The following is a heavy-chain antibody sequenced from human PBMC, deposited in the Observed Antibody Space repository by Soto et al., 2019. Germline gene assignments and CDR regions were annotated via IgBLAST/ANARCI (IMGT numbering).Heavy chain of an antibody. V-gene: IGHV3-23*01. CDR1: GFTFNDYY. J-gene: IGHJ4*02. D-gene: IGHD3-22*01. CDR2: MSRTGDNT. CDR3: AKDQSNSNPLYYFDF. Sequence: GGSLRLSCAASGFTFNDYYMSWIRQAPGKGLEWVSSMSRTGDNTYYADSVKGRFTISRDNSKNTLYLQMNSLRAEDTAIYYCAKDQSNSNPLYYFDFWGPGTLVTVSS.